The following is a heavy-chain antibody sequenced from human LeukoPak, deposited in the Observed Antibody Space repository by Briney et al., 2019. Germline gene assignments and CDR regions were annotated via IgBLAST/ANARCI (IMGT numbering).Heavy chain of an antibody. CDR3: ARQQWLVHYHFDY. CDR1: GGSISSYY. CDR2: IYYSGST. Sequence: PSETLSLTCTVSGGSISSYYWSWIRQPPGKGLEWIGYIYYSGSTNYNPSLKSRVTILVDTSKNQFSLIVSSVTAADTAVYYCARQQWLVHYHFDYWGQGTLVTVSS. V-gene: IGHV4-59*08. D-gene: IGHD6-19*01. J-gene: IGHJ4*02.